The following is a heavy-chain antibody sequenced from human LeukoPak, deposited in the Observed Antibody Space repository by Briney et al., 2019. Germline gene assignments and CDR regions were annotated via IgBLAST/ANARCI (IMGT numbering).Heavy chain of an antibody. CDR1: GFTFSSYS. CDR3: ARGVTMVRAVGYYFDY. CDR2: ISSSSSSYI. D-gene: IGHD3-10*01. J-gene: IGHJ4*02. Sequence: TGGSLRLSCAASGFTFSSYSMNWVRQAPGEGLEWVSSISSSSSSYIYYADSVKGRFTISRDNAKNSLYLQMNSLRAEDTAVYYCARGVTMVRAVGYYFDYWGQGTLVTVSS. V-gene: IGHV3-21*01.